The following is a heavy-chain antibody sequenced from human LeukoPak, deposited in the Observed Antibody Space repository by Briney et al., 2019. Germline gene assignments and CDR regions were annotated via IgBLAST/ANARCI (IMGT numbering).Heavy chain of an antibody. V-gene: IGHV4-59*01. D-gene: IGHD6-13*01. J-gene: IGHJ4*02. CDR2: IYYSGST. CDR3: ARGKYRIATD. CDR1: GGSISSYY. Sequence: PSETLSLNCAVYGGSISSYYWSWIRQPPGKGLEWIGYIYYSGSTNYNPSLKSRVTISVDTSKNQFSLKLSSVTAADTAVYYCARGKYRIATDWGQGTLVTVSS.